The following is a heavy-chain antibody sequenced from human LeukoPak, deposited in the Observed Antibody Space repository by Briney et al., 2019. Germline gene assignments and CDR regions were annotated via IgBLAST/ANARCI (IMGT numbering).Heavy chain of an antibody. D-gene: IGHD6-13*01. CDR1: GFTFSSYS. Sequence: GGSLRLSCAASGFTFSSYSMNWVRQAPGKGLEWVSGISDSGGSTFYADSVKGRFTISRDNSKNTLYLQMNSLRAEDTAVYYCAKSFGPVIAAAGTGADWGQGTLVTVSS. CDR3: AKSFGPVIAAAGTGAD. J-gene: IGHJ4*02. V-gene: IGHV3-23*01. CDR2: ISDSGGST.